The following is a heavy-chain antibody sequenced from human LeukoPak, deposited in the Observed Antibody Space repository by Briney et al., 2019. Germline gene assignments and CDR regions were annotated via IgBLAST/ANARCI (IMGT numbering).Heavy chain of an antibody. D-gene: IGHD4-17*01. CDR3: ARATLLYGDYATSNLNWFDP. V-gene: IGHV4-39*07. CDR2: IYHSGST. Sequence: PSETLSLTCTVSGGSVTSGGYYWGWIRQPPGEGLEWIGSIYHSGSTYYNPSLKSRVTISVDTSKNQFSLKLSSVTAADTAVYYCARATLLYGDYATSNLNWFDPWGRGTLVTVSS. CDR1: GGSVTSGGYY. J-gene: IGHJ5*02.